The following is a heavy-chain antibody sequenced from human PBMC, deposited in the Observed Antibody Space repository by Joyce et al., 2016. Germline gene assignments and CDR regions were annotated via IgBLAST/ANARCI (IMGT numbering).Heavy chain of an antibody. CDR3: ARTGGSYYDYYYYGLDV. CDR1: GFTFSSYW. CDR2: ISSDESST. Sequence: EVQLVESGGGLVQPGGSLRLSCTASGFTFSSYWIHWVRQVSGKVLVWVSQISSDESSTSYADSVKGRFTISRDNAKNTLYLHMNSLRTEDTAVYYCARTGGSYYDYYYYGLDVWGQGTTVIVSS. D-gene: IGHD1-26*01. V-gene: IGHV3-74*01. J-gene: IGHJ6*02.